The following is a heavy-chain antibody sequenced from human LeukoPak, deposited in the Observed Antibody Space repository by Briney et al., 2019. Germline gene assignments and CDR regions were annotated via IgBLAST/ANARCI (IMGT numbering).Heavy chain of an antibody. D-gene: IGHD2-2*01. V-gene: IGHV4-39*01. Sequence: SETLSLTCTVSGGSISSSSYYWGWIRQPPGKGLEWIGRIYYSGSTYYNPSLKSRVTISVDTSKNQFSLKLSSVTAADTAVYYCARQGGGGIVVVPAQEAFDIWGQGTMVTVSS. J-gene: IGHJ3*02. CDR1: GGSISSSSYY. CDR2: IYYSGST. CDR3: ARQGGGGIVVVPAQEAFDI.